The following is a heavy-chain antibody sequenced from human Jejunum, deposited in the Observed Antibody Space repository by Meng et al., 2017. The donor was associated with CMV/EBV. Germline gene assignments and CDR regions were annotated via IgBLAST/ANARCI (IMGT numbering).Heavy chain of an antibody. CDR1: GVTLSSNW. J-gene: IGHJ6*02. Sequence: ASGVTLSSNWRSWVHQAPGKGLEWVTNIKQDGGERYYVESVKGRFTISRNNAKNSLFLQMDGLRAEDTAVYYCARQKCGGDCDMDVWGQGTTVTVSS. D-gene: IGHD2-21*01. V-gene: IGHV3-7*01. CDR3: ARQKCGGDCDMDV. CDR2: IKQDGGER.